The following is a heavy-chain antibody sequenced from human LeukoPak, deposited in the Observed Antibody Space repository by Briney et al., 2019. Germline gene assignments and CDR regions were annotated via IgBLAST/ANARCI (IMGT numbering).Heavy chain of an antibody. Sequence: GGSLRLSCAASGFTFSSYSMNWVRQAPGKGLEWVSYISSSSSTIYYADSVKGRFTISRDNAKNSLYLQMNSLRAEDTAVYYCARDRVDRYCSGGSCPLFDYWGQGTLVTVSS. V-gene: IGHV3-48*04. D-gene: IGHD2-15*01. CDR2: ISSSSSTI. CDR3: ARDRVDRYCSGGSCPLFDY. CDR1: GFTFSSYS. J-gene: IGHJ4*02.